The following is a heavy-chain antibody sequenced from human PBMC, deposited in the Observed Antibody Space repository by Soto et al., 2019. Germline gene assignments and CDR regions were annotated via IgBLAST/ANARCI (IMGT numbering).Heavy chain of an antibody. CDR3: ARESRTWVDGVIGPGDY. V-gene: IGHV1-18*01. D-gene: IGHD3-10*01. J-gene: IGHJ4*02. Sequence: QVQFVQSGAEVKEPGDSVKVSCRASGYIFTSNDITWVRQAPGQGLEWMGWIRVRNGDTHYAPKFRGRVTVTRDTSTSTAYMEFRSLRSDDTAVYYCARESRTWVDGVIGPGDYWGQGTLVTVSS. CDR1: GYIFTSND. CDR2: IRVRNGDT.